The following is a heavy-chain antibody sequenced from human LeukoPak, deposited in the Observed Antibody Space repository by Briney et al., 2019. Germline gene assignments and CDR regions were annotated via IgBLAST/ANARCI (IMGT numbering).Heavy chain of an antibody. D-gene: IGHD4-17*01. J-gene: IGHJ4*02. Sequence: GGSLRLSCAASGFTFSSYGMHWVRQAPGKGLEWVAVIWYDGSNKYYADSVKGRFTISRDNSKNTLYLQMNSLRAEDTAVYYCARGYGDSTKVYFDYWGRGTLVTVSS. CDR3: ARGYGDSTKVYFDY. CDR1: GFTFSSYG. CDR2: IWYDGSNK. V-gene: IGHV3-33*01.